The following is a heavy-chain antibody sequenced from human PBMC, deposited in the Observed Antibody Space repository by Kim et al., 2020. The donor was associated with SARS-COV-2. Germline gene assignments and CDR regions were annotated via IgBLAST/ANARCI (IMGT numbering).Heavy chain of an antibody. Sequence: SETLSLTCTVSGGSISSYYCSWIRQPPGKGLEWIGYIYYSGSTNYNPSLKSRVTISVDTSKNQFSLKLSSVTAADTAVYYCARDQSGSSSLWYYGMDVWGQGTTVTVSS. V-gene: IGHV4-59*01. CDR1: GGSISSYY. CDR3: ARDQSGSSSLWYYGMDV. CDR2: IYYSGST. J-gene: IGHJ6*02. D-gene: IGHD6-13*01.